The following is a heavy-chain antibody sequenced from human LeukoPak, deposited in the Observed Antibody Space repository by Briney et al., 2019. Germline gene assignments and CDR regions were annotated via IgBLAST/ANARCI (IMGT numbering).Heavy chain of an antibody. Sequence: GGPLRLSCAASGFTFSSYAMSWVRQAPGKGLEWVSAISGSGGSTYYADSVKGRFTISRDNSKNTLYLQMNSLRAEDTAVYYCAKIFYDSSGYSAFDIWGQGTMVTVSS. CDR2: ISGSGGST. J-gene: IGHJ3*02. CDR1: GFTFSSYA. D-gene: IGHD3-22*01. CDR3: AKIFYDSSGYSAFDI. V-gene: IGHV3-23*01.